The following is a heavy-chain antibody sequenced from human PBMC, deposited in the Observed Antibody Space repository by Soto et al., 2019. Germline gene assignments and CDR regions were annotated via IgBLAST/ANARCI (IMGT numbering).Heavy chain of an antibody. V-gene: IGHV3-33*01. J-gene: IGHJ3*02. CDR1: GFTFSSYG. CDR2: IWYDGSNK. CDR3: ARRIGGAPAHDAFDI. D-gene: IGHD1-26*01. Sequence: GGSLRLSCAASGFTFSSYGMHWVRQAPGKGLEWVAVIWYDGSNKYYADSVKGRFTISRDNSKNTLYLQMNSLRAEDTAVYYCARRIGGAPAHDAFDIWGQGTMVTVS.